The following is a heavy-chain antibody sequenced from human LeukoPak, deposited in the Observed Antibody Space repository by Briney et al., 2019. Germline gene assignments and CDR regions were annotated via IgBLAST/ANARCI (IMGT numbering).Heavy chain of an antibody. J-gene: IGHJ4*02. D-gene: IGHD3-22*01. CDR3: ARLEYYYDSTFDY. CDR2: ISSSSSYI. Sequence: GGSLRLSCAASGFSFISYSMDWVRQAPGKGLEWVSSISSSSSYIYYADSVKGRFTISRDNAKNSLYLQMNSLRAEDTAVYYCARLEYYYDSTFDYWGQGTLVTVSS. CDR1: GFSFISYS. V-gene: IGHV3-21*01.